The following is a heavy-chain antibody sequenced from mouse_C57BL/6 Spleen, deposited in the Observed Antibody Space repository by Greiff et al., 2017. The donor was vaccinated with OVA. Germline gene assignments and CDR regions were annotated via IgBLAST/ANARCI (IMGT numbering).Heavy chain of an antibody. J-gene: IGHJ2*01. Sequence: QVQLKQSGPELVTPGASVKISCKASGYSFTSYYIHWVKQRPGQGLEWIGWIYPGSGNTKYNEKFKGKATLTADTSSSTAYMQLSSLTSEDSAVYYCARDYFDYWGQGTTLTVSS. CDR2: IYPGSGNT. CDR3: ARDYFDY. V-gene: IGHV1-66*01. CDR1: GYSFTSYY.